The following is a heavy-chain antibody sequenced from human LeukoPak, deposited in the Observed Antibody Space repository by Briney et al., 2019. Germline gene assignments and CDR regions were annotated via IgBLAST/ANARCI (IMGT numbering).Heavy chain of an antibody. J-gene: IGHJ4*02. CDR3: ARDRGRIQLWYD. Sequence: SVKVSCKASGGTFSSYAISWVRQAPGQGLEWMGGIIPIFGTANYAQKFQGRVTITADKSTSTAYMELSSLRSENTAVYYCARDRGRIQLWYDWGQGTLVTVSS. CDR1: GGTFSSYA. V-gene: IGHV1-69*06. CDR2: IIPIFGTA. D-gene: IGHD5-18*01.